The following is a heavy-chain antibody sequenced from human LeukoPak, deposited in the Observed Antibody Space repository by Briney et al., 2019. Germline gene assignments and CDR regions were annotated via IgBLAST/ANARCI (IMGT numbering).Heavy chain of an antibody. D-gene: IGHD3-10*01. CDR3: ARVRNYYGSGSHYGGRYFDY. Sequence: SETLSLSCAVYGGSFSGYYWSWIRQPPGKGLEWIGEINHSGSTNYNPSLKSRVTISVDTSKNQFSLKLSSVTAADTAVYYCARVRNYYGSGSHYGGRYFDYWGQGTLVTVSS. CDR2: INHSGST. V-gene: IGHV4-34*01. J-gene: IGHJ4*02. CDR1: GGSFSGYY.